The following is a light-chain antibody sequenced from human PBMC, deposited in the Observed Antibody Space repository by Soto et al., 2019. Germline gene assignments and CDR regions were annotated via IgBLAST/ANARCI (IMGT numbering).Light chain of an antibody. Sequence: EIVMTQSPATLSVSPGERATLSCRASQSVGSNLAWYQQKPGQAPRLLIYGASTRATGIPARFSGSGSGTEFTLTISSLQSEDFAIYLCQQYNNWPPDRTFGHGTNVEIK. CDR1: QSVGSN. J-gene: IGKJ1*01. CDR2: GAS. V-gene: IGKV3-15*01. CDR3: QQYNNWPPDRT.